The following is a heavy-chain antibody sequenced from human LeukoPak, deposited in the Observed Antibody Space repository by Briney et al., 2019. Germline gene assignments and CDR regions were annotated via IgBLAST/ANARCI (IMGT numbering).Heavy chain of an antibody. V-gene: IGHV1-69*06. CDR3: ARSLYGSGSYGY. CDR2: IIPIFGTA. D-gene: IGHD3-10*01. Sequence: SVKVSCKASGGTFSSYAISWVRQAPGQGLEWMGGIIPIFGTANYAQKFQGRVTITADKSTSTAYMELSSLRSEDTAVYYCARSLYGSGSYGYWGQGTLVTVFS. CDR1: GGTFSSYA. J-gene: IGHJ4*02.